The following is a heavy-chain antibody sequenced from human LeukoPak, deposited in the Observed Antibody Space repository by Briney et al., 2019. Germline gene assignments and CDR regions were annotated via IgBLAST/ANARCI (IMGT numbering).Heavy chain of an antibody. D-gene: IGHD2-8*02. CDR3: ARMRAGGLTRSYYYYYMDV. CDR1: GFTFSSYA. J-gene: IGHJ6*03. V-gene: IGHV3-7*01. Sequence: PGGSLRLSCAASGFTFSSYAMSWVRQAPGKGLEWMANIKQDGSEKYYVDSVKGRFTISGDNAKNSLYLQMNSLRAEDTAVYYCARMRAGGLTRSYYYYYMDVWGKGTTVTVSS. CDR2: IKQDGSEK.